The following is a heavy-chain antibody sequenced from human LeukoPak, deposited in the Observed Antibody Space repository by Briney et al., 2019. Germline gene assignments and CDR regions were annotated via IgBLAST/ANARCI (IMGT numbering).Heavy chain of an antibody. CDR2: INHSGST. V-gene: IGHV4-34*01. CDR3: ARGLWLRMGATHHHWFDP. Sequence: SETPSLTCAVYGGSFSGYYWSWIRQPPGKGLEWIGEINHSGSTNYNPSLKSRVTISVDTSKNQFSLKLSSVTAADTAVYYCARGLWLRMGATHHHWFDPWGQGTLVTVSS. D-gene: IGHD1-26*01. J-gene: IGHJ5*02. CDR1: GGSFSGYY.